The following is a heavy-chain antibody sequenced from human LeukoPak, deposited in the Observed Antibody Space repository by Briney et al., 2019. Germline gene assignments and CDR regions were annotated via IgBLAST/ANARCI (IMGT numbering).Heavy chain of an antibody. D-gene: IGHD3-22*01. CDR1: GFTFSRHG. Sequence: GGSLRLSCVASGFTFSRHGMNWVRQAPGKGLEWVSGISPSGDIKYYVDSVKGRFTISRDNAKSSLYLQMNSLRAEDTAVYYCARDRPVYYDTSGLPERWGQGTLVTVSS. CDR3: ARDRPVYYDTSGLPER. V-gene: IGHV3-21*01. CDR2: ISPSGDIK. J-gene: IGHJ4*02.